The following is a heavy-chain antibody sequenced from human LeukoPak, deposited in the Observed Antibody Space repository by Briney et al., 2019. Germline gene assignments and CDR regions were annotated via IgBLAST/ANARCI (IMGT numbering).Heavy chain of an antibody. CDR2: ISYDGSNK. D-gene: IGHD2-2*02. J-gene: IGHJ4*02. CDR3: ARRYCSSTSCYTAFFDY. CDR1: GFTFSSYA. Sequence: GGSLRLSCAASGFTFSSYAMHWVRQAPGKGIEWEAVISYDGSNKYYADSVKGRFTISRDNSKNTLYLQMNSLRAEDTAVYYCARRYCSSTSCYTAFFDYWGQGTLVTVSS. V-gene: IGHV3-30*01.